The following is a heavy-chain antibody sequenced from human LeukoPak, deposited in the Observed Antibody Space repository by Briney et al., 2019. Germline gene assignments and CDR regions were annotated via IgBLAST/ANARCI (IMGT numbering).Heavy chain of an antibody. CDR2: IYYSGST. CDR3: ARGAPQATVFGVVSRFDS. CDR1: GGSISSSSYY. D-gene: IGHD3-3*01. J-gene: IGHJ4*02. Sequence: SETLSLTCTVSGGSISSSSYYWGWIRQPPGKGLEWIGSIYYSGSTYYNPSLKSRVTISVDTSKNQFSLKLSSVTAADTAVYYCARGAPQATVFGVVSRFDSWGQGTLVTVSS. V-gene: IGHV4-39*07.